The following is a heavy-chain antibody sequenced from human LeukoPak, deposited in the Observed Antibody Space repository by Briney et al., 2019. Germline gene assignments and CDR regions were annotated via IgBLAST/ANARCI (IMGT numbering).Heavy chain of an antibody. CDR3: ARVTFATVTANFDY. J-gene: IGHJ4*02. D-gene: IGHD4-17*01. V-gene: IGHV1-18*01. CDR1: GYTFTSYA. CDR2: ISAYNGNT. Sequence: ASVKVSCKASGYTFTSYAMNWVRQAPGQGLEWMGWISAYNGNTNYAQKLQGRVTMTTDTSTSTAYMELRSLRSDDTAVYYCARVTFATVTANFDYWGQGTLVTVSS.